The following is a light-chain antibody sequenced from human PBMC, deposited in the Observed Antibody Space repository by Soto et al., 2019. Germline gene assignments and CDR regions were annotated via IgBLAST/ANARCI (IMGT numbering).Light chain of an antibody. CDR2: DVT. V-gene: IGLV2-14*03. CDR1: RSAFGGYNY. J-gene: IGLJ3*02. Sequence: QSALTQPASVSGFPGQSITISCTGRRSAFGGYNYVSWYQQHPAKAPKMIIYDVTSRPSGVSYRFSGSKSGNTASLTISGLQAEDEADYYCSSFTTVNTFVVFGGGTKVTVL. CDR3: SSFTTVNTFVV.